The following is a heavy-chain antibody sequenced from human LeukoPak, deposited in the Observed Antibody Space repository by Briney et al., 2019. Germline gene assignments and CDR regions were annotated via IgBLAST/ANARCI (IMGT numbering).Heavy chain of an antibody. Sequence: SETLSLTCAVYGGSFSGYYWSWIRQPPGKGLEWIGEINHSGSTNYNPSLKSRVTISVDTSKNQFSLKLSSVTAADTAVYYCARGPNYSNYVDYYYGMDVWGQGTTVTVSS. J-gene: IGHJ6*02. CDR2: INHSGST. CDR3: ARGPNYSNYVDYYYGMDV. CDR1: GGSFSGYY. V-gene: IGHV4-34*01. D-gene: IGHD4-11*01.